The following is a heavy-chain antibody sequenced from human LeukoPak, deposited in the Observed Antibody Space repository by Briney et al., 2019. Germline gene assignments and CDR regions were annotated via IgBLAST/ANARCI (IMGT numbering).Heavy chain of an antibody. J-gene: IGHJ4*02. Sequence: PGRSLRLSCAASGFTFSSYGMHWVRQAPGKGLEWVAFIRYDGSNKYYADSVKGRFTISRDNSKNTLYLQMNSLRAEDTAVYYCAKDETYCSSTSCRDLHFDYWGQGTLVTVSS. CDR1: GFTFSSYG. CDR2: IRYDGSNK. V-gene: IGHV3-30*02. CDR3: AKDETYCSSTSCRDLHFDY. D-gene: IGHD2-2*01.